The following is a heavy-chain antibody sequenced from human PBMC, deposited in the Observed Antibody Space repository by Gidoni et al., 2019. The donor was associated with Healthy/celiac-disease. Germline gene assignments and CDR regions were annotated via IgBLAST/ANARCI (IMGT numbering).Heavy chain of an antibody. D-gene: IGHD2-2*01. J-gene: IGHJ6*02. CDR3: TTAFCSSTSCYEFYYGMDV. Sequence: EVQRVESGGGWVKPGGSLRPAGAATGFTFSNAWMSWVRQAPGKGLEWVGRITSKTDGGTTDYAAPVKGRFTISRYDSNNTLYLQMNSLNTEDTAVYYCTTAFCSSTSCYEFYYGMDVWGHGTTVTVSS. CDR1: GFTFSNAW. V-gene: IGHV3-15*01. CDR2: ITSKTDGGTT.